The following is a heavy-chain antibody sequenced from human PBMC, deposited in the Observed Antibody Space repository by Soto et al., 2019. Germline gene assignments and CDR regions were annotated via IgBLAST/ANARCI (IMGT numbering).Heavy chain of an antibody. V-gene: IGHV4-39*01. D-gene: IGHD2-15*01. CDR3: ARHAGYCSGGSCYPAQYYYYGMDV. Sequence: PSETLSLTCTVSGGSISSSSYYRGWIRQPPGKGLEWIGSIYYSGSTYYNPSLKSRVTISVDTSKNQFSLKLSSVTAADTAVYYCARHAGYCSGGSCYPAQYYYYGMDVWGQGTTVTVSS. J-gene: IGHJ6*02. CDR2: IYYSGST. CDR1: GGSISSSSYY.